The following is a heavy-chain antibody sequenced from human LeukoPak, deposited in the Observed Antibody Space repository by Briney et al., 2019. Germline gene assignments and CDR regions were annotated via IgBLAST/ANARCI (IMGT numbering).Heavy chain of an antibody. CDR1: GGSISSSY. V-gene: IGHV4-59*08. CDR3: ARHGYSITHDAFDI. CDR2: IYYSGST. Sequence: SETLSLTCTVSGGSISSSYWSWIRQPPGKGLEWIGYIYYSGSTNYNPSLKSRVTISVDTSKNQFSLKLSSVTAADTAAYYCARHGYSITHDAFDIWGQGTMVTVSS. D-gene: IGHD4-11*01. J-gene: IGHJ3*02.